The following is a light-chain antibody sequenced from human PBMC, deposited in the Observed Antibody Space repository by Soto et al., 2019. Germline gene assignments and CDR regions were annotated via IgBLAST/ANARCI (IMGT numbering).Light chain of an antibody. V-gene: IGLV2-11*01. CDR2: DVS. CDR1: SSDIGGYDY. CDR3: CSYAGSHTFHV. J-gene: IGLJ1*01. Sequence: QSALTQPRSVSGSPGQSVTISCTGTSSDIGGYDYVSWYQQLPGKAPRLIIYDVSKRPSGVPDRFSGSKSANTAYLTISGLQAEDEADYNCCSYAGSHTFHVFGGGTKVTVL.